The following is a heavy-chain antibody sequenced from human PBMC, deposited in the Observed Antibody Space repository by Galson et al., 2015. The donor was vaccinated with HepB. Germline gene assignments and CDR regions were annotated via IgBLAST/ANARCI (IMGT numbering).Heavy chain of an antibody. Sequence: SGAEVKKPGESLRISCKGSGYSFTSYWISWVRQMPGKGLEWMGRIDPSDSYTNYSPSFQGHVTISADKSISTAYLQWSSLKASDTAMYYCARQTSITMVRGVTNWFDPWGQGTLVTISS. CDR2: IDPSDSYT. CDR3: ARQTSITMVRGVTNWFDP. V-gene: IGHV5-10-1*01. CDR1: GYSFTSYW. D-gene: IGHD3-10*01. J-gene: IGHJ5*02.